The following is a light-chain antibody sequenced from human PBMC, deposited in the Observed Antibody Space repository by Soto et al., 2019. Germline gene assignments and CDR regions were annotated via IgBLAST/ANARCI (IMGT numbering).Light chain of an antibody. Sequence: AVQLTQSPSSLSASVGDRVTITCRASQGISSALAWYQQKPGKPPKLLIYDASTLEGGVPSRFSGGVSGTDFTRTNSSLQPEDGATYYGQQCKSYPLTYARGTKV. V-gene: IGKV1-13*02. J-gene: IGKJ4*01. CDR3: QQCKSYPLT. CDR2: DAS. CDR1: QGISSA.